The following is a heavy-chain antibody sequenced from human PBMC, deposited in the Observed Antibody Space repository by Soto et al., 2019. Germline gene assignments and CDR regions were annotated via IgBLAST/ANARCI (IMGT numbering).Heavy chain of an antibody. CDR1: GFTFSSYA. V-gene: IGHV3-30-3*01. CDR3: ARDPTGIAAAGNLLS. J-gene: IGHJ4*02. D-gene: IGHD6-13*01. CDR2: ISYDGSNK. Sequence: GGSLRLSCAASGFTFSSYAMHWVRQAPGKGLEWVAVISYDGSNKYYADSVKGRFTISRDNSKNTLYLQMNSLRAEDTAVYYCARDPTGIAAAGNLLSWGQGTLVTVSS.